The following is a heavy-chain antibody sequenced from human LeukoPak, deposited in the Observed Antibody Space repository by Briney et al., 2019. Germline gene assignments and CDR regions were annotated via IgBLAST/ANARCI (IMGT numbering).Heavy chain of an antibody. CDR2: IYYSGST. CDR1: GGSISSYY. Sequence: SETLSLTCTVSGGSISSYYWSWIQQPPGKGLEWIGYIYYSGSTNYNPSLKSRVTISVDTSKNQFSLKLSSVTAADTAVYYCASPLDSKLRYFDWLPPGFDYWGQGTLVTVSS. J-gene: IGHJ4*02. V-gene: IGHV4-59*08. CDR3: ASPLDSKLRYFDWLPPGFDY. D-gene: IGHD3-9*01.